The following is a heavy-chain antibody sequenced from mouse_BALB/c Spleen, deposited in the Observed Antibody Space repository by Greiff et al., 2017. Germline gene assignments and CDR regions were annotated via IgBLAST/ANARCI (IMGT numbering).Heavy chain of an antibody. D-gene: IGHD1-1*01. CDR3: ARDTDYYGSSYWFAY. CDR2: IRNKANGYTT. CDR1: GFTFTDYY. J-gene: IGHJ3*01. V-gene: IGHV7-3*02. Sequence: EVQRVESGGGLVQPGGSLRLSCATSGFTFTDYYMSWVRQPPGKALEWLGFIRNKANGYTTEYSASVKGRFTISRDNSQSILYLQMNTLRAEDSATYYCARDTDYYGSSYWFAYWGQGTLVTVSA.